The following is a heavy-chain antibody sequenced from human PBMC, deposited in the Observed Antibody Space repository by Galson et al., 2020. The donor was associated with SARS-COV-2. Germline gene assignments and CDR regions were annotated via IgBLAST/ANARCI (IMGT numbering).Heavy chain of an antibody. D-gene: IGHD2-15*01. Sequence: KMSGPTLVKPTQSITITCTFSGFSLSTTGVSVGWIRQPPGKALEWLALIYWDDDKPYSPSLGTRLTITKDTSKNQVVLTMTNMDPVDTATYYCAHSRCLGDSCYFDYWGQGTLVTVS. J-gene: IGHJ4*02. CDR2: IYWDDDK. CDR3: AHSRCLGDSCYFDY. V-gene: IGHV2-5*02. CDR1: GFSLSTTGVS.